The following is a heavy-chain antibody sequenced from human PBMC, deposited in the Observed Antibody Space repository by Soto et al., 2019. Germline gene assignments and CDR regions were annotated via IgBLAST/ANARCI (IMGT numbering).Heavy chain of an antibody. V-gene: IGHV4-59*01. Sequence: SETLSLTCTVAGGSMSSYYWTWLRQSPGRGLEWIGYISYSVSTYYNPSLKSRVTISADTSKNQFSLRMNSMIAADTAVYYCARADPDASVGYWGQGTLVTVSS. CDR1: GGSMSSYY. D-gene: IGHD2-15*01. CDR2: ISYSVST. J-gene: IGHJ4*02. CDR3: ARADPDASVGY.